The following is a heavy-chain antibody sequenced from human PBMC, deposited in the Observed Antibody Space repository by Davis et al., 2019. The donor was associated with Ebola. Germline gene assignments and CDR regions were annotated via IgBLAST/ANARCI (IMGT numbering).Heavy chain of an antibody. J-gene: IGHJ4*02. V-gene: IGHV4-39*01. CDR3: ASLSGSYGSADS. CDR1: GDSISSDFYF. Sequence: PSEPLSLTCTVSGDSISSDFYFWGWLRPFPGKGLEWIGSIFYRGITYYNSALKSRGTISIDTSTNRFALQLTAVTAADTAVYYCASLSGSYGSADSWGQGTLVTVSS. D-gene: IGHD1-26*01. CDR2: IFYRGIT.